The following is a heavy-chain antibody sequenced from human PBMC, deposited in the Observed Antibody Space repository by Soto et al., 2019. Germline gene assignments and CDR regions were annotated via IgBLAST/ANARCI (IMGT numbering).Heavy chain of an antibody. Sequence: QVQLVQSGAEVKKPGASVKVSCKASGYTFTSYGISWVRQAPGQGLEWMGWISAYNGNTNYAQKLQGRVTMTTDTSTSTSDMELRIMRSDDTAVYYCARDRGAYGMDGRGQWTTVTVSS. J-gene: IGHJ6*02. CDR1: GYTFTSYG. CDR3: ARDRGAYGMDG. CDR2: ISAYNGNT. V-gene: IGHV1-18*01.